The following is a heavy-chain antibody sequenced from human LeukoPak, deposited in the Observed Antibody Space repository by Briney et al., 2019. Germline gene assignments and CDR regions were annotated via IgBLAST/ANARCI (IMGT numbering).Heavy chain of an antibody. CDR1: GGSISSYY. D-gene: IGHD3-10*01. V-gene: IGHV4-59*01. J-gene: IGHJ4*02. CDR2: IYYSGST. CDR3: ARAPNYYGSGLFDY. Sequence: KPSETLSLTCTVSGGSISSYYWSWIRQPPGKGLEWIGYIYYSGSTNYNPSLKSRVTISVDTSKNQFSLKLSSVTAADTAVYYCARAPNYYGSGLFDYWGQGTLVTVSS.